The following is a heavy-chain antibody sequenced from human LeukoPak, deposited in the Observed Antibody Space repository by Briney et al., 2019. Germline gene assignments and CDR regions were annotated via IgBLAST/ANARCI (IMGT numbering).Heavy chain of an antibody. V-gene: IGHV3-33*01. CDR3: ARDSSSWSYYYYGMDV. J-gene: IGHJ6*02. CDR1: GFTFSSYG. CDR2: IWYDGSNK. Sequence: SGRSLRLSCAASGFTFSSYGMHWVRQAPGKGLEWVAVIWYDGSNKYYADSVKGRFTISRDNSKNTLYLQMNSLRAEDTAVYYCARDSSSWSYYYYGMDVWGQGTTVTVSS. D-gene: IGHD6-13*01.